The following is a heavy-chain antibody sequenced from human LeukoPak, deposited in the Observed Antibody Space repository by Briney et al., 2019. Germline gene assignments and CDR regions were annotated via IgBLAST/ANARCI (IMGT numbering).Heavy chain of an antibody. V-gene: IGHV3-23*01. CDR1: GFTFSTYA. CDR2: ITSSGGIT. D-gene: IGHD3-16*02. Sequence: GGSLRLSCAASGFTFSTYAMSWVRQAPGKGLEWVSIITSSGGITNYADSVKGRSTTSRDNSKTTLFLQMNRLRAEDTAVYFCANRGVVVRVFLVGFHKEAYYFDSWGQGAQVTVSS. J-gene: IGHJ4*02. CDR3: ANRGVVVRVFLVGFHKEAYYFDS.